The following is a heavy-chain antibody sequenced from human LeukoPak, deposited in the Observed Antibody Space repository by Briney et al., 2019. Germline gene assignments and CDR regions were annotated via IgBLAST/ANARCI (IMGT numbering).Heavy chain of an antibody. V-gene: IGHV3-33*01. CDR1: GFTFSSYG. CDR3: ARLGSGWSIDY. Sequence: PGGSLRLSCATSGFTFSSYGILWVRQAPGKGLEWVAVIWYDGSNKYYADSVKGRFTISRGQPKNTAYLQMNNVRVEDTAVYYCARLGSGWSIDYWGQGTLVTVSS. CDR2: IWYDGSNK. D-gene: IGHD6-19*01. J-gene: IGHJ4*02.